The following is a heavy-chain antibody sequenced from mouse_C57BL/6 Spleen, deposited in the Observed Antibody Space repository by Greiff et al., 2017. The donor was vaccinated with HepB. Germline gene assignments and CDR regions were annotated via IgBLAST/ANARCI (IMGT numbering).Heavy chain of an antibody. CDR1: GYSITSGYD. D-gene: IGHD1-1*01. J-gene: IGHJ4*01. Sequence: EVQLVESGPGMVKPSQSLSLTCTVTGYSITSGYDWHWIRHFPGNKLEWMGYISYSGSTNYNPSLKSRISITHDTSKNHFFLKLNSVTTEDTATYYCARGLRYAAMDYWGQGTSVTVSS. CDR2: ISYSGST. V-gene: IGHV3-1*01. CDR3: ARGLRYAAMDY.